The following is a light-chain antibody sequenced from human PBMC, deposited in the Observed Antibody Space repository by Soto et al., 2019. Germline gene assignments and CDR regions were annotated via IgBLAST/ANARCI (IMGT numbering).Light chain of an antibody. CDR3: QQYNNWPFT. CDR2: GAS. CDR1: QSVSSN. J-gene: IGKJ3*01. V-gene: IGKV3-15*01. Sequence: EIVMTQSPATLSVSPGETATLSCRASQSVSSNLAWYQQKPGQAPRLLIYGASTRATGISARFSGSGSGTEFTLTISSLQSEAFAVYYCQQYNNWPFTFGPGTKVDIK.